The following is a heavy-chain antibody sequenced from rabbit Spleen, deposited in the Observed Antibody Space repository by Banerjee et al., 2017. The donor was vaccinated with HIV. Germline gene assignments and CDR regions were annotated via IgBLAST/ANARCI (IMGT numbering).Heavy chain of an antibody. Sequence: QQLVESGGGLVKPGASLTVTCKASGFSFSSGYYMSWVRQAPGKGLEWIGCIGAGSGTTYYASWAKGRFTISKTSSTTVTLQMTSLTAADTATYFCARNGGMLDYGLWGPGTLVTVS. CDR1: GFSFSSGYY. CDR2: IGAGSGTT. D-gene: IGHD6-1*01. J-gene: IGHJ4*01. V-gene: IGHV1S40*01. CDR3: ARNGGMLDYGL.